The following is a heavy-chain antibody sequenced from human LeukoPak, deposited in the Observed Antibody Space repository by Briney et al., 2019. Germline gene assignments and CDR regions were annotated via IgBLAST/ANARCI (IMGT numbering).Heavy chain of an antibody. D-gene: IGHD2-2*01. V-gene: IGHV5-51*01. J-gene: IGHJ4*02. CDR2: TYPGDSDT. Sequence: GESLKISCKGSGYGFTNYWIGWFGKFPGKGLEGLGITYPGDSDTRYSPSFQGQVTISADKSISTAYLQWSSLKASDTAMYYCARYRVVPAAHYYFDYWGQGTLVTVSS. CDR3: ARYRVVPAAHYYFDY. CDR1: GYGFTNYW.